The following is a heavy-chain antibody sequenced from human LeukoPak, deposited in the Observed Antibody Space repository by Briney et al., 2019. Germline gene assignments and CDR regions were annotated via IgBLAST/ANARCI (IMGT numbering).Heavy chain of an antibody. CDR2: ISAYTGNT. V-gene: IGHV1-18*01. J-gene: IGHJ4*02. CDR1: GYTFPNYG. D-gene: IGHD6-13*01. Sequence: ASVKVSYKPSGYTFPNYGIRWLRQAPGHGLEWMGWISAYTGNTNCAQKLQGSVTMTTDTSTSTAYMELRSLRSDDTAVYYCARDAAAAGMDYWGQRTLVTVSS. CDR3: ARDAAAAGMDY.